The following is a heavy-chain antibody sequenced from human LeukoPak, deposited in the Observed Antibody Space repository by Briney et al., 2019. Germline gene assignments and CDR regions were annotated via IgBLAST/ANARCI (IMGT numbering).Heavy chain of an antibody. CDR3: ARLSSGWCLGAFDI. CDR2: IHPGDSDT. D-gene: IGHD6-19*01. Sequence: EESRKISCKGSGYSFTSYWIGWVRQMPGKGLECMGIIHPGDSDTTYSPSFQGQVTISADKSIRTAYLQWNSLKASDTAMYYCARLSSGWCLGAFDIWGQGTIVTVSS. J-gene: IGHJ3*02. CDR1: GYSFTSYW. V-gene: IGHV5-51*01.